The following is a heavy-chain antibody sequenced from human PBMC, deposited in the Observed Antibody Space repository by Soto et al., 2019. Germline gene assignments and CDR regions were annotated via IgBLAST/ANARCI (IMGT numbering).Heavy chain of an antibody. Sequence: GGSLRLSCAASGFTFSSYAMSWVRQAPGKGLEWVSAISGSGGSTYYADSVKGRFTISRDNSKNTLYLQMNSLRAEDTAVYYCAKEIVVVPAAMRGWFDPWGQGTLVTVSS. CDR2: ISGSGGST. V-gene: IGHV3-23*01. CDR3: AKEIVVVPAAMRGWFDP. J-gene: IGHJ5*02. D-gene: IGHD2-2*01. CDR1: GFTFSSYA.